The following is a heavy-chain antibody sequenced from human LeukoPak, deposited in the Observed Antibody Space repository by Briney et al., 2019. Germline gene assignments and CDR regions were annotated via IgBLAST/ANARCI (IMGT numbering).Heavy chain of an antibody. CDR2: IYSNGNT. D-gene: IGHD4-17*01. J-gene: IGHJ4*02. CDR1: GGSISSSGHY. V-gene: IGHV4-39*07. CDR3: ARSATVTTGYFDH. Sequence: SETLSLTCSVSGGSISSSGHYWGWIRQSPEKGLDWIGSIYSNGNTYYNPSVKSRVTISVDTSKNQFSLKLTSVTAAETAVYYCARSATVTTGYFDHWGQGALVTVSS.